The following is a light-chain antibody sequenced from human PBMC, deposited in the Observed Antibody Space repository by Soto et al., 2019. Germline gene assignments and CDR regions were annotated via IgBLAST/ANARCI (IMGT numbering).Light chain of an antibody. J-gene: IGKJ1*01. CDR1: QSVDSSY. CDR2: DAS. Sequence: EIVLTQSPGTLSLSPGEGVTLSCRASQSVDSSYLAWYQQKPGQAPRLLIYDASSRASGIPDRFTGRGCGTDFTLTISRMEPEDFAVYYCQQYYASPRTFGQGTKVEIK. V-gene: IGKV3-20*01. CDR3: QQYYASPRT.